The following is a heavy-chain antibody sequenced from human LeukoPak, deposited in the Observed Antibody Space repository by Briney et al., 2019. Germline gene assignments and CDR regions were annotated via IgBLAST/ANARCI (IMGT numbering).Heavy chain of an antibody. J-gene: IGHJ4*02. CDR2: IYSGGST. Sequence: GGSLRLSCAASGFTVSSNYMSWVRQAPGXXXXWVSVIYSGGSTYYADSVKGRFTISRDNSKNTLYLQMNSLRAEDTAVYYCSLQSAVAGTTDDYWGQGTLVTVSS. CDR1: GFTVSSNY. V-gene: IGHV3-53*01. CDR3: SLQSAVAGTTDDY. D-gene: IGHD6-19*01.